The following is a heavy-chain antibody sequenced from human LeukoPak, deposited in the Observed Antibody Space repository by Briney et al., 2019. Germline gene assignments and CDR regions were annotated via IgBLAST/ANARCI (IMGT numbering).Heavy chain of an antibody. CDR1: GYTFTSYD. Sequence: ASVKVSCKASGYTFTSYDINWVRQATGQGLEWMGWMNPNSGNTGYAQKFQGRVTMTRNTSMSTAYMELSSPRSEVTSVYYCARGAYGDYESYFDYWGQGTLVTVSS. CDR2: MNPNSGNT. J-gene: IGHJ4*02. CDR3: ARGAYGDYESYFDY. D-gene: IGHD4-17*01. V-gene: IGHV1-8*01.